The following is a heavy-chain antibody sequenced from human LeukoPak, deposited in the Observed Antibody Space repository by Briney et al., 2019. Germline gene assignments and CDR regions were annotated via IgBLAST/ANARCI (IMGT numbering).Heavy chain of an antibody. J-gene: IGHJ6*02. Sequence: GGSLRLSCAASGFTFSSYAMSWVRQAPGKGLEWVSAISGSGGSTYYADSVKGRFTISRENSKNTLYLQMNSLRAEDTAVYYCARTPSNSGSYYYYSMDVWGQGTTVTVSS. D-gene: IGHD1-26*01. CDR3: ARTPSNSGSYYYYSMDV. CDR2: ISGSGGST. V-gene: IGHV3-23*01. CDR1: GFTFSSYA.